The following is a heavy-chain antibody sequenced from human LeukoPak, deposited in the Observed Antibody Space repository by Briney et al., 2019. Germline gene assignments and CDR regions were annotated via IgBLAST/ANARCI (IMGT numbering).Heavy chain of an antibody. J-gene: IGHJ4*02. V-gene: IGHV3-7*01. CDR2: IKQDGSEK. Sequence: PGGSLRLSCAASGFTFSSYWMSWVRQAPGKGLEWVANIKQDGSEKYYVDSVKGRFTISRDNAKNSLYLQMDSLRAEDTAVYYCARDAPYSSSPMGGQGTLVTVSS. D-gene: IGHD6-13*01. CDR3: ARDAPYSSSPM. CDR1: GFTFSSYW.